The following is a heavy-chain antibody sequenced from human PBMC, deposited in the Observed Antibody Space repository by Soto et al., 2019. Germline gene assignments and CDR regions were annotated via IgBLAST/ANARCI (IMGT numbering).Heavy chain of an antibody. D-gene: IGHD5-18*01. CDR3: GSGYSYGSVDY. Sequence: GGSLRLSCAASGFTFSTYGMHWVRQAPGKGLEWVAFIWYDGSNKYYADSVKGRFTISRDNSKNTLYLQMNSLRAEDTAVYYCGSGYSYGSVDYWGQGTLVTVSS. CDR1: GFTFSTYG. V-gene: IGHV3-33*01. CDR2: IWYDGSNK. J-gene: IGHJ4*02.